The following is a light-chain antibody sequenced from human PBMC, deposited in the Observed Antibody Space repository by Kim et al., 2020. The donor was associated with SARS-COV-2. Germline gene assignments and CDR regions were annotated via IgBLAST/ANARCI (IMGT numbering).Light chain of an antibody. V-gene: IGLV1-47*01. CDR1: NSSIGSKY. Sequence: ELTQPPSASVTPGQRVTISCSGNNSSIGSKYVYWYQQLPGTAPKLLIYRNNQRPSGVPDRFSGSKSGTSASLAISGLRSEDEDDYYCATWDDSLCVFGVGTKLTVL. CDR3: ATWDDSLCV. J-gene: IGLJ3*02. CDR2: RNN.